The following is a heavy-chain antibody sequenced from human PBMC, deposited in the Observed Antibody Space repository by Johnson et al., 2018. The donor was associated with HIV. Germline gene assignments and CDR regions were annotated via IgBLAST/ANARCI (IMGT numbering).Heavy chain of an antibody. V-gene: IGHV3-64*04. CDR1: GFAFSGYA. CDR3: ARDFYYDRPFSAFDI. J-gene: IGHJ3*02. CDR2: ISSNGGGT. Sequence: QVQLVESGGGLVQPGGSLRLSCPASGFAFSGYAMHWVRQAPGKGLEYVSSISSNGGGTYYANSVRGRFTISRDNSKNTLYLQMNSLRAEDTAVYYCARDFYYDRPFSAFDIWGQGTMVTVSS. D-gene: IGHD3-22*01.